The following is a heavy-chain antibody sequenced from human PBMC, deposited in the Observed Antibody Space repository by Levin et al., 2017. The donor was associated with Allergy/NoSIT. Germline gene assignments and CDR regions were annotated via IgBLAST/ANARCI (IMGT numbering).Heavy chain of an antibody. D-gene: IGHD1-26*01. V-gene: IGHV3-23*01. CDR3: AARGVLGNFDY. CDR2: INERSVTV. Sequence: PGGSLRLSCVASGFTFSSPPMRWVRQAPGKGLEWVSTINERSVTVYYAESVKGRFTVSRDDSKNTLYLQMNSLRAEDTALYYCAARGVLGNFDYWGQGTLVTVSS. CDR1: GFTFSSPP. J-gene: IGHJ4*02.